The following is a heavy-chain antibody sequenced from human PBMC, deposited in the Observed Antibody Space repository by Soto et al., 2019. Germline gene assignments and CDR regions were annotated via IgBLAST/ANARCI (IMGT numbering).Heavy chain of an antibody. D-gene: IGHD3-10*01. V-gene: IGHV3-23*01. CDR1: GFTYNSYA. Sequence: QTGGSLRLSCAASGFTYNSYAMNWVRQAPGKGLAWVSAIGTDGNTYYANSVKGRITISRDNYRTTLYLQMNSLRVADTALYYCVGEFPGTRPFDFWGRGTLVTVSS. CDR3: VGEFPGTRPFDF. CDR2: IGTDGNT. J-gene: IGHJ4*01.